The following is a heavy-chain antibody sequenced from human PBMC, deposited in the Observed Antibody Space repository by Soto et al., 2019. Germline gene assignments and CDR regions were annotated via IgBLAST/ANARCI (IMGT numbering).Heavy chain of an antibody. CDR2: IIPIFGTA. D-gene: IGHD3-16*01. V-gene: IGHV1-69*13. J-gene: IGHJ5*02. CDR3: ARVSFSGAMAPSWFDP. Sequence: GASVKVSCKASGGTFSSYAISWVRQAPGQGLEWMGGIIPIFGTANYAQKFQGRVTITADESTSTAYMELSSLRSEDTAAYYCARVSFSGAMAPSWFDPWGQGTLVTVSS. CDR1: GGTFSSYA.